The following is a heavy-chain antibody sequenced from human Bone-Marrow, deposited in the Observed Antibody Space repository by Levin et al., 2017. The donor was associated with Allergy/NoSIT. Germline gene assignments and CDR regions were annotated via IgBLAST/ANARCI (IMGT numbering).Heavy chain of an antibody. CDR2: IYPRDSDV. D-gene: IGHD1-26*01. CDR3: ARVLYGSVWYSADY. Sequence: GGSLRLSCKASGYDFATYWIGWVRQTPGSGLEWMGIIYPRDSDVRYTPSFQGHVTFSVDTSISAVYLHWSSLKASDSAMYYCARVLYGSVWYSADYWGQGTPVTVSP. V-gene: IGHV5-51*01. CDR1: GYDFATYW. J-gene: IGHJ4*02.